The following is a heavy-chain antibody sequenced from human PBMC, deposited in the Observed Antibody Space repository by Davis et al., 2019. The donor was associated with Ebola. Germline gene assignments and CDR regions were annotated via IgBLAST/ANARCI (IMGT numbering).Heavy chain of an antibody. D-gene: IGHD1-14*01. J-gene: IGHJ4*02. CDR1: EFNFNAEY. Sequence: GESLKISCAAFEFNFNAEYMSWIRQAPGKGLEWVSRIDTDGSTTNYADSVRGRFTISRDNAKNTLFLQMNSLRADDTAVYYCARDVAGRAGYWGQGTLVTVSS. CDR3: ARDVAGRAGY. CDR2: IDTDGSTT. V-gene: IGHV3-74*01.